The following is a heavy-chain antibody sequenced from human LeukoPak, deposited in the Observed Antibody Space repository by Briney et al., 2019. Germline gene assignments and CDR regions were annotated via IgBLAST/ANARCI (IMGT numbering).Heavy chain of an antibody. Sequence: GGSLRLSCAASGFTFSSYTMNWVRQAPGKGLEWVSYISSSSSYIYYADSVKGRFTISRDNAENSLYLQMNSLRTEDTAVYYCARGSEGYCSGGGCYYGMDVWGQGTTVTVSS. CDR1: GFTFSSYT. CDR2: ISSSSSYI. J-gene: IGHJ6*02. D-gene: IGHD2-15*01. CDR3: ARGSEGYCSGGGCYYGMDV. V-gene: IGHV3-21*01.